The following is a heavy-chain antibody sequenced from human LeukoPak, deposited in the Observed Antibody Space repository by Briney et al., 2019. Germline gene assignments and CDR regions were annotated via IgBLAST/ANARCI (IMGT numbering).Heavy chain of an antibody. CDR2: ISYDGSNK. J-gene: IGHJ5*02. CDR1: GFTFSSYG. V-gene: IGHV3-30*18. CDR3: AKDNTSDPLNWFDP. Sequence: GGSLRLSCAASGFTFSSYGMHWVRQAPGKGLEWVAVISYDGSNKYYADSVKGRFTISRDNSKNTLYLQMNSLRAEDTAVYYCAKDNTSDPLNWFDPWGQGTLVTVSS. D-gene: IGHD2-2*01.